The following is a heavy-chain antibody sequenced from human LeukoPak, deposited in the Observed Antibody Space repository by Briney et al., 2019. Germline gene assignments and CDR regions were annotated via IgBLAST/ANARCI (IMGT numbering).Heavy chain of an antibody. CDR2: INPSGGST. CDR3: ARDGYSYGYAHFFDY. J-gene: IGHJ4*02. D-gene: IGHD5-18*01. Sequence: ASVKVSCKASGYTFTSYYMHWLRQAPGQGLEWMGIINPSGGSTSYAQKFQGRVTMTRDTSTSTVYMELSSLRSEGTAVYYCARDGYSYGYAHFFDYWGQGTLVTVSS. CDR1: GYTFTSYY. V-gene: IGHV1-46*03.